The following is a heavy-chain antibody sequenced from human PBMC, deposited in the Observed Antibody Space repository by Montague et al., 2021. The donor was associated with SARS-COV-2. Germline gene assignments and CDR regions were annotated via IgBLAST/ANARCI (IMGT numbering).Heavy chain of an antibody. CDR2: VTTSGTT. CDR3: ARTPTCPLSLDS. Sequence: SETLSLTCAVSGGSITGFSWSWVRQPAGKGLEWIGRVTTSGTTNYSPSLRSRVTMSVDTSKNQFSLNLNSVTAADTAIHYCARTPTCPLSLDSWGQGTLVTVSS. D-gene: IGHD1-1*01. CDR1: GGSITGFS. V-gene: IGHV4-4*07. J-gene: IGHJ4*02.